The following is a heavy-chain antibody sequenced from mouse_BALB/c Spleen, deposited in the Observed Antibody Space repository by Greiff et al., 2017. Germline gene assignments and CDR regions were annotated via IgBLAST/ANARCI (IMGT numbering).Heavy chain of an antibody. Sequence: QVQLQQSGPELVKPGASVRISCKASGYTFTSYYIHWVKQRPGQGLEWIGWIYPGNVNTKYNEKFKGKATLTADKSSSTAYMQLSSLTSEDSAVYFCARDTVVATDYWGQGTTLTVSS. J-gene: IGHJ2*01. CDR1: GYTFTSYY. V-gene: IGHV1S56*01. D-gene: IGHD1-1*01. CDR3: ARDTVVATDY. CDR2: IYPGNVNT.